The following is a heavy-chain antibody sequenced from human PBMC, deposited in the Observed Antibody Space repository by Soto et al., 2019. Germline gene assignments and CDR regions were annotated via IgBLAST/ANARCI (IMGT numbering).Heavy chain of an antibody. D-gene: IGHD3-10*01. CDR2: IYYSGST. J-gene: IGHJ3*02. CDR3: ARDIWRITMVRGVIGAFDI. Sequence: SETLSLTCTVSGGSISSGGYYWSWIRQHPGKGLEWIGYIYYSGSTYYNPSLKSRVTISVDTSKNQFSLKLSSVTAADTAVYYCARDIWRITMVRGVIGAFDIWGQGTMVTVSS. CDR1: GGSISSGGYY. V-gene: IGHV4-31*03.